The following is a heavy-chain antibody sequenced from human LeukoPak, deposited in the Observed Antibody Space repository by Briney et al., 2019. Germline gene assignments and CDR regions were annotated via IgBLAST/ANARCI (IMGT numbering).Heavy chain of an antibody. CDR2: IYYSGST. V-gene: IGHV4-39*07. Sequence: SETLSLTCTVSGGSISSSSYYWGWIRQPPGKGLEWIGSIYYSGSTYYNPSLKSRVTISVDTSKNQFSLKLSSVTAADTAVYYCARDWVNYDILTGFYYYYGMDVWGQGTTVTVSS. CDR1: GGSISSSSYY. J-gene: IGHJ6*02. D-gene: IGHD3-9*01. CDR3: ARDWVNYDILTGFYYYYGMDV.